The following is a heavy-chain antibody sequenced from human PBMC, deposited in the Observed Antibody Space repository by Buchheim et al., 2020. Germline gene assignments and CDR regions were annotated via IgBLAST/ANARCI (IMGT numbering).Heavy chain of an antibody. CDR3: ARDFPRYPPSSGWSDY. CDR2: IKQDGSEK. J-gene: IGHJ4*02. CDR1: GFTFSSYW. V-gene: IGHV3-7*01. D-gene: IGHD6-19*01. Sequence: EVQLVESGGGLVQPGGSLRLSCAASGFTFSSYWMSWVRQAPGKGLEWVANIKQDGSEKYYVDSVKGRFTISRDNAKNSLYLQMNSLRAEDTAMYYCARDFPRYPPSSGWSDYWGQGTL.